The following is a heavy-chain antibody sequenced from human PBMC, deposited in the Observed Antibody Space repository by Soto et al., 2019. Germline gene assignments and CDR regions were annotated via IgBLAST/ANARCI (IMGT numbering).Heavy chain of an antibody. D-gene: IGHD6-13*01. Sequence: SVKVSCKASGGTFSSYAISWVRQAPGQGLEWMGGIIPIFGTANYAQKFQGRVTITADESTSTAYMELRSLRSDDTAVYYCARDYSSSWYRWFNPWGQGTLVTVSS. V-gene: IGHV1-69*13. J-gene: IGHJ5*02. CDR1: GGTFSSYA. CDR3: ARDYSSSWYRWFNP. CDR2: IIPIFGTA.